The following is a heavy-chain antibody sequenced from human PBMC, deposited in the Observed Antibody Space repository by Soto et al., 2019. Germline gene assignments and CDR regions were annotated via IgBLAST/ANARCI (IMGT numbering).Heavy chain of an antibody. D-gene: IGHD4-17*01. Sequence: QVQLVQSGAEVKKPGASVKVSCKVSGYTLNEVAMHWVRQAPGKGLEWLGGFDPDEAETIYAQHFQGRVTMTEDTATDTVSSELSSLRSEDTALYFCTTYHGDYNFDHWGQGTLVTVSS. CDR3: TTYHGDYNFDH. CDR1: GYTLNEVA. V-gene: IGHV1-24*01. J-gene: IGHJ5*02. CDR2: FDPDEAET.